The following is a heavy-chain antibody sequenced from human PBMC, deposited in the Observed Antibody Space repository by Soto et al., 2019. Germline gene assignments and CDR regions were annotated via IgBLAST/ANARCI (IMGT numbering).Heavy chain of an antibody. V-gene: IGHV3-23*01. CDR2: ISGSGGRT. J-gene: IGHJ4*02. CDR1: GFTFSNYG. Sequence: EVQLLESGGGLIQPGGSLRLSCEASGFTFSNYGMTWVRLAPGKGLEWFSTISGSGGRTFYADPVKGRFTISRDNSKNTLYLQMNSLRAEDTAVYYCAKEMIASTLADFFDYWGQGTLVTVSS. CDR3: AKEMIASTLADFFDY. D-gene: IGHD2-21*01.